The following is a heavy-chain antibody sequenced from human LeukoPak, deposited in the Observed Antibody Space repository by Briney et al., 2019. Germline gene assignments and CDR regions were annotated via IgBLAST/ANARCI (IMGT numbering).Heavy chain of an antibody. Sequence: GGSLRLSCAASGFTLSSYATSWGRQAPGKGLECVSAISGSGADTYYADSVKGRFTISRDTSKNTLYLQMNSLRDEDTAVYYCAKQLDSGNYYPTGDDYWGQGTLVTVSS. V-gene: IGHV3-23*01. D-gene: IGHD3-10*01. CDR3: AKQLDSGNYYPTGDDY. CDR2: ISGSGADT. J-gene: IGHJ4*02. CDR1: GFTLSSYA.